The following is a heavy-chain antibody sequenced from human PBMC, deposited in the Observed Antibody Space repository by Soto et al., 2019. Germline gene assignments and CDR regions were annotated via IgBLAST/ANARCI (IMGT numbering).Heavy chain of an antibody. Sequence: GSLRLSCAASGWTFGTYSMNWVRQAPGKGLEWIAYINSDSDNIMYADSVKGRFTISRDNAKNSLFLQMNSLTDEDTAVYYCARLYYDYVWGQGTTVTVS. CDR2: INSDSDNI. CDR3: ARLYYDYV. J-gene: IGHJ6*02. D-gene: IGHD3-3*01. CDR1: GWTFGTYS. V-gene: IGHV3-48*02.